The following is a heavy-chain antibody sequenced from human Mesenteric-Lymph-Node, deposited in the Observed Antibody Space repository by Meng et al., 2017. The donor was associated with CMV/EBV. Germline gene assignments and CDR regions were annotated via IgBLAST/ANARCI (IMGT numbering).Heavy chain of an antibody. Sequence: AISGDSVASSSAAWSWIRQSPSRGLEWLGRTYYRSKWYDGYAVSVKSRITINPDTSKNQFSLHLNSVTPEDTAVYYCARESSSSRDYWGQGTLVTVSS. CDR1: GDSVASSSAA. V-gene: IGHV6-1*01. CDR3: ARESSSSRDY. D-gene: IGHD6-13*01. J-gene: IGHJ4*02. CDR2: TYYRSKWYD.